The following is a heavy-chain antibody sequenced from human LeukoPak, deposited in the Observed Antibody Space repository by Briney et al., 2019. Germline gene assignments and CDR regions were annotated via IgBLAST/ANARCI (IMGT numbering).Heavy chain of an antibody. CDR2: INPNSGGT. V-gene: IGHV1-2*02. CDR3: ARSRYCSSTSCYSCDY. Sequence: GASVKVSCKASGYTFTGYYMHWVRQAPGQGLEWMGWINPNSGGTNYAQKFQGRVTMTRDTSVSTAYMELSRLRSDDTAVYYCARSRYCSSTSCYSCDYWGQGTLVTVSS. CDR1: GYTFTGYY. J-gene: IGHJ4*02. D-gene: IGHD2-2*01.